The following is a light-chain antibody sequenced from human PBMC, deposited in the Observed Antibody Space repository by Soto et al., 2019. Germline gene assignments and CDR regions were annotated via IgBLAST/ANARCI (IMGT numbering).Light chain of an antibody. CDR2: GAS. CDR1: QSVSNNY. Sequence: EIVLTQSPGTLSLSPGERATLSCRASQSVSNNYLAWYQQKPGQAPRLLIYGASNRATGIPDRFSGSGSGTAFTFTISRLEPDDFAVYYCQQYGSSGTFGQGTKVEIK. CDR3: QQYGSSGT. V-gene: IGKV3-20*01. J-gene: IGKJ1*01.